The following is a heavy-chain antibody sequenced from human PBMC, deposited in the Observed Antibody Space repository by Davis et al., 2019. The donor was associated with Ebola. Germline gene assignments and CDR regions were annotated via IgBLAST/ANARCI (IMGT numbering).Heavy chain of an antibody. J-gene: IGHJ6*02. V-gene: IGHV1-2*04. Sequence: ASVKVSCQASGYTLTGYYMHWLRQAPGQGLEWMGWINPNSGGTNYAQKFQGWVTMTRDTSISTASMELSRLRSDDTAVYYCGRGLGRYDILTGYSSYYYYGMDVWGQGTTVTVSS. CDR2: INPNSGGT. CDR3: GRGLGRYDILTGYSSYYYYGMDV. CDR1: GYTLTGYY. D-gene: IGHD3-9*01.